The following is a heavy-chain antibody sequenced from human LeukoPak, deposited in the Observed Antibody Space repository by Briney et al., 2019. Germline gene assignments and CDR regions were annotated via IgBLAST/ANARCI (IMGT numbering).Heavy chain of an antibody. J-gene: IGHJ4*02. V-gene: IGHV3-49*03. CDR3: TSDLDYGDYGFDY. CDR1: GFTFGDYA. Sequence: GGSLRLSCTASGFTFGDYAMSWFRQAPGKGLEWVGFIRSKAYGGTTEYAASVKGRFTISRDDSKSIAYLQMNSLKTEDTAVYYCTSDLDYGDYGFDYWGQGTLVTVSS. CDR2: IRSKAYGGTT. D-gene: IGHD4-17*01.